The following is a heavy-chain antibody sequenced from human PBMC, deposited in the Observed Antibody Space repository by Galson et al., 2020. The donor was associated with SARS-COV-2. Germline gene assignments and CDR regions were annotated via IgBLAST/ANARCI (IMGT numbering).Heavy chain of an antibody. Sequence: PGGSLRLSCAASGFTFSTYWMSWVRQAPGKGLEWVANIKQDGSDKYYVDSVKGRFTIYSDYAKNSLYLQMNSLRVEDTAVYYCARDQDGYNDFWGRGTLVTVSS. J-gene: IGHJ4*02. CDR2: IKQDGSDK. CDR3: ARDQDGYNDF. CDR1: GFTFSTYW. V-gene: IGHV3-7*01. D-gene: IGHD5-18*01.